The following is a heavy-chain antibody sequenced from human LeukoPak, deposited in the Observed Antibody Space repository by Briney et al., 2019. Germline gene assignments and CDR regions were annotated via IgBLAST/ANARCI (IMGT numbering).Heavy chain of an antibody. CDR2: IHFNGNT. J-gene: IGHJ4*02. D-gene: IGHD1-26*01. CDR3: AGRVGATIWTGLHF. CDR1: GDSISGGTFY. Sequence: SETLSFTCTVSGDSISGGTFYWGWVRQPPGQGLEWIGSIHFNGNTYYNPSLKSPVTISVDMPKNQFSLNLSSVTVADTAVYYCAGRVGATIWTGLHFWGQGILVTVSS. V-gene: IGHV4-39*01.